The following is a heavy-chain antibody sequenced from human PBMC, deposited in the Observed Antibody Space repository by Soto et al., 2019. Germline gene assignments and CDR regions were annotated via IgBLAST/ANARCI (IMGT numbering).Heavy chain of an antibody. J-gene: IGHJ6*03. CDR1: GFSFSSYA. D-gene: IGHD2-15*01. V-gene: IGHV3-23*01. CDR3: AKTYSCCGGTCHYYMDV. CDR2: IGGSGATI. Sequence: EVQLLESGGDLVQPGGSLRLSCAASGFSFSSYAMRWVRQAPGKGLEWVSAIGGSGATIYYADSVKGRFTISRDNSKNTVYLQMNSLRAEDTALYYCAKTYSCCGGTCHYYMDVWGKGTAVTVSS.